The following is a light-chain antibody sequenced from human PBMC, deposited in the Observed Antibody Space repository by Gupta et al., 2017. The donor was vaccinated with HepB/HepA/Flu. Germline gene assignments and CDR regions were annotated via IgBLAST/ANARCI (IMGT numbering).Light chain of an antibody. V-gene: IGKV1-39*01. CDR2: AAI. Sequence: DILMTQSPFSLSASGGDTITITCRASQSIDTYLNWYQQKPGKAPKLPISAAIDLQSGVPSRVSGSGSGTDCTLTISGLQPEDFATYYCLQAEDTPKTFGPGTQVDIK. CDR1: QSIDTY. CDR3: LQAEDTPKT. J-gene: IGKJ1*01.